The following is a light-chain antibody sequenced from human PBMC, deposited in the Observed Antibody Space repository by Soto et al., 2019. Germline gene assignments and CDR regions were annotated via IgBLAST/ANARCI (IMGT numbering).Light chain of an antibody. V-gene: IGKV3-11*01. CDR3: QQRSDWPIT. J-gene: IGKJ5*01. CDR2: DAS. Sequence: IVLTQSPATLSLSPEERATLFCRASQTVSSFLVWYQQKPGQAPRLLIYDASNRATGVQARFSGSGSGTDFTLTISSLEPEDFAVYYCQQRSDWPITFGQGTRLEIK. CDR1: QTVSSF.